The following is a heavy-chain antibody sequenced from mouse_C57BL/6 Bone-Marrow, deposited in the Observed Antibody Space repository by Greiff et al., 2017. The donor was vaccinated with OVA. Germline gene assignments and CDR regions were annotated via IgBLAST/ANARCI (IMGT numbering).Heavy chain of an antibody. CDR2: ISYSGST. V-gene: IGHV3-8*01. CDR3: ARGFTTVVAPYAMDY. Sequence: EVKLMESGPGLAKPSQTLSLTCSVTGYSITSDYWNWIRKFPGNKLEYMGYISYSGSTYYNPSLKSRISITRDTSKNQYYLQLNSVTTEDTATYYCARGFTTVVAPYAMDYWGQGTSVTVSS. CDR1: GYSITSDY. D-gene: IGHD1-1*01. J-gene: IGHJ4*01.